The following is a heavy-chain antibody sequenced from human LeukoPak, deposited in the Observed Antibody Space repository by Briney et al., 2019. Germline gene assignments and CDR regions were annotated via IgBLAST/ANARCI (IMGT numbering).Heavy chain of an antibody. J-gene: IGHJ4*02. CDR3: ARWSLGDY. D-gene: IGHD1-26*01. Sequence: GGSLRLSCAASGFTFSDYHMCWIRQAPGKGLEWVSFISDGGSANYYADSVKGRFTISRDNAKNSLFLQMNSLRAEDTAVYYCARWSLGDYWGQGTLVTVSS. CDR2: ISDGGSAN. V-gene: IGHV3-11*04. CDR1: GFTFSDYH.